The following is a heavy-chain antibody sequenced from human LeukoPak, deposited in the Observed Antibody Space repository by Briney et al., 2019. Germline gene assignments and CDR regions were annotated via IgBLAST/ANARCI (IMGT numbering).Heavy chain of an antibody. CDR3: VKDKHRDGYTYGVYDS. CDR2: ISSSGSTI. Sequence: GGSLRLSCAAAGFTFSNYAIHWVRQAPGKGLEWVSYISSSGSTIYYADSVKGRFTISRDNAKNSLDLQMSSLRPEDTALYYCVKDKHRDGYTYGVYDSWGQGTLITVSS. J-gene: IGHJ5*01. D-gene: IGHD5-18*01. CDR1: GFTFSNYA. V-gene: IGHV3-48*03.